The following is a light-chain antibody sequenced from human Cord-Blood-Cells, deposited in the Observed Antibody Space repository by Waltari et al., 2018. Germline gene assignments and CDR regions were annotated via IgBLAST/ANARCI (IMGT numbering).Light chain of an antibody. V-gene: IGKV3-15*01. CDR3: QLYNNWPPYT. J-gene: IGKJ2*01. CDR1: QSVSSN. Sequence: ELVMTQSSATLYVSPGERATISCRASQSVSSNLAWYQQKPGQAPRLLIYGASTRATGIPARFSGSGSGTEFTLTISSLQSEDFAVYYCQLYNNWPPYTFGQRTKLEIK. CDR2: GAS.